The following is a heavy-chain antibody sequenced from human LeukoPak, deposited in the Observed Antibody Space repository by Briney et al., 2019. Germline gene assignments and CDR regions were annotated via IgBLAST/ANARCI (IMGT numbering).Heavy chain of an antibody. D-gene: IGHD2-21*02. Sequence: SVKVSCKASGGTFSSYAISWVRQAPGQGLEWMGGIIPIFGTANYAQKFQGRVTITADESTGTAYMELSSLRSEDTAVYYCARRSDYYNWFDPWGQGTLVTVSS. CDR3: ARRSDYYNWFDP. CDR2: IIPIFGTA. V-gene: IGHV1-69*13. J-gene: IGHJ5*02. CDR1: GGTFSSYA.